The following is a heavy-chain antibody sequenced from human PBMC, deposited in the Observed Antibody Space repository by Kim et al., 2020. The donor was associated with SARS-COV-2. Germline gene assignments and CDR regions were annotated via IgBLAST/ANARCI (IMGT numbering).Heavy chain of an antibody. D-gene: IGHD6-25*01. V-gene: IGHV3-23*01. J-gene: IGHJ5*02. CDR1: GFTFSSYA. CDR3: AKDRGDRAARMPLVDP. CDR2: ISGSGGST. Sequence: GGSLRLSCAASGFTFSSYAMSWVRQAPGKGLEWVSAISGSGGSTYYADSVKGRFTISRDNSKNTLYLQMNSLRAEDTAVYYCAKDRGDRAARMPLVDPWGQGTLVTVSS.